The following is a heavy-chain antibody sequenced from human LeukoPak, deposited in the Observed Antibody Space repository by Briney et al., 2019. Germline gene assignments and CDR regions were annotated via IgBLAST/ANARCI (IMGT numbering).Heavy chain of an antibody. V-gene: IGHV3-53*01. J-gene: IGHJ4*02. D-gene: IGHD3-16*01. CDR2: IYSGGST. CDR1: GFTVRSNY. Sequence: GGSLRLSCAASGFTVRSNYMSWVRQAPGKGLEWVSVIYSGGSTYYADSVKGRFTISRDNSKNTLYLQMNSLRAEDTAVYYCARGPGDGYGQPIDYWGQGTLVTVSS. CDR3: ARGPGDGYGQPIDY.